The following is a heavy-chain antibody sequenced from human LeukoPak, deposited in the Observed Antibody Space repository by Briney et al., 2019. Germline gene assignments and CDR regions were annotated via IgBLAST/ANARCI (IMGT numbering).Heavy chain of an antibody. V-gene: IGHV3-48*01. J-gene: IGHJ5*02. CDR3: ARGRGSGHKENWFDP. Sequence: PGGSLRLSCAASGFTFDIYGMNWVRQAPGKGLEWVSFITGGSNTIYYADSVKGRFTISRDNARNSLYLQMNSLRVDDTAVYYCARGRGSGHKENWFDPWGQGTLVTVSS. D-gene: IGHD6-19*01. CDR1: GFTFDIYG. CDR2: ITGGSNTI.